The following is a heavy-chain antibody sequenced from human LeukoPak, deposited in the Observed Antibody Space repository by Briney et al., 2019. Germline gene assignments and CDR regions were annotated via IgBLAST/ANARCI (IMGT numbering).Heavy chain of an antibody. CDR3: ARDHRYAFDN. Sequence: GGSLRLSCAASGFTFSDYSMNWVRQPPGKGLEWISYVGISSGNTKYADSVKGRFTISGDSAKNSVFLQMNSLRVEDTAVYYCARDHRYAFDNWGQGTLVTVSS. D-gene: IGHD5-12*01. CDR1: GFTFSDYS. V-gene: IGHV3-48*04. CDR2: VGISSGNT. J-gene: IGHJ4*02.